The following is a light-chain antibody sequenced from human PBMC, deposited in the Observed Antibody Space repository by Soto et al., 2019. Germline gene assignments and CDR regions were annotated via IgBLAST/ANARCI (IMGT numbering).Light chain of an antibody. J-gene: IGKJ1*01. CDR3: QQYGSYPRT. Sequence: DLQMTQSPSTLSASVGDRVSITCRASQSISSWLAWYQHKPGKAPKLLIYDASDLDSGVPSRFSGSGSGTEFTLTISSLQPADFATYYCQQYGSYPRTFGQGTKVDIK. CDR1: QSISSW. CDR2: DAS. V-gene: IGKV1-5*01.